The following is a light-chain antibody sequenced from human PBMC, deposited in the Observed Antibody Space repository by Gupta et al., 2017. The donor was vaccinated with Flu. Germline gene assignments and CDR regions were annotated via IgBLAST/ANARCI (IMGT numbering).Light chain of an antibody. CDR1: QSISSY. CDR2: AAS. Sequence: DIQMTQSPSSPSASVGDRVTITCRASQSISSYLNWYQQKPGKAPKLLIYAASSLQSGVPSRFSGSGSGTDFTLTISSLQPEDFATYYCQQSYSLPLTFAGGTKVEIK. J-gene: IGKJ4*01. V-gene: IGKV1-39*01. CDR3: QQSYSLPLT.